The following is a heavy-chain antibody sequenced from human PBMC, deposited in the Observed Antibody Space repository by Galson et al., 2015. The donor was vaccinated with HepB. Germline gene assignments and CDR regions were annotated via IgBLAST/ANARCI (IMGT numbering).Heavy chain of an antibody. J-gene: IGHJ2*01. D-gene: IGHD3-10*01. Sequence: SLRLSCAASAFTFSRYGMHWVRQAPGKGLESVSYISSTGTTMYYADSAKGRFTISRDNAQNSLYLQMNSLRDEDTAVYYCARVYFGSGSSSAYWYFDLWGRGTLVTVSS. V-gene: IGHV3-48*02. CDR2: ISSTGTTM. CDR1: AFTFSRYG. CDR3: ARVYFGSGSSSAYWYFDL.